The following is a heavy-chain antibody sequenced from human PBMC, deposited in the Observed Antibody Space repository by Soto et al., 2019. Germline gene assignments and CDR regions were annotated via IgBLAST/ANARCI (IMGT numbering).Heavy chain of an antibody. CDR3: ARTDIVTTNWFDP. J-gene: IGHJ5*02. CDR2: INHRGST. CDR1: GESFIGYY. V-gene: IGHV4-34*02. Sequence: QVHLQQWGAGLLKPSETLSLTCAVYGESFIGYYWNWIRQPPGKGLEWIGEINHRGSTNYNPSLKSRVTISIDTSKNQFYLKLSSVTAADTSVYYCARTDIVTTNWFDPWGQGTLVTVSS. D-gene: IGHD5-12*01.